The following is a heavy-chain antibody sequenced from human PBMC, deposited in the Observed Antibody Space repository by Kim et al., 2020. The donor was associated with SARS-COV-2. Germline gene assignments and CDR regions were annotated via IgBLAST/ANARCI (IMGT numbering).Heavy chain of an antibody. CDR3: AEEMEVGLSTMDY. D-gene: IGHD1-26*01. CDR2: ISDNGGHT. V-gene: IGHV3-23*01. J-gene: IGHJ4*02. CDR1: GFAFSDYP. Sequence: GGSLRLSCAASGFAFSDYPMSWVRQAPGKGLVWVSAISDNGGHTYYTASVRGRLTISRDNSKNTLFLQLSSLTVEDTAVYYCAEEMEVGLSTMDYWGQG.